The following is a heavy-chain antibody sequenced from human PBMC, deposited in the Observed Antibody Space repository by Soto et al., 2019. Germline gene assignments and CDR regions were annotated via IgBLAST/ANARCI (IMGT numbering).Heavy chain of an antibody. D-gene: IGHD1-26*01. CDR3: VKNRGGGSYTSWSFAS. V-gene: IGHV3-23*01. Sequence: EVQLLESGGGLVQPGGSLRLSCAASGFTFSCCAMSWVRQAPGKGLEWVSTIHGDGDYTHYTDSVKGRFTISRDNSRNTLYLQMNSMRCDDAAVYYCVKNRGGGSYTSWSFASLGRGTLVTVSS. CDR2: IHGDGDYT. J-gene: IGHJ2*01. CDR1: GFTFSCCA.